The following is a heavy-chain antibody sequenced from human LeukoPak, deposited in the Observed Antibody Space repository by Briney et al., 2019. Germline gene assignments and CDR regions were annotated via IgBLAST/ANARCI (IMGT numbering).Heavy chain of an antibody. J-gene: IGHJ5*02. CDR3: ARRSPGYCSSTSCRNWFDP. Sequence: GESLKISCKGSGYSFTRYWIGWVRQMPGKGLEWMGIIYPGDSDTRYSPSFQGQVTISADKSISTAYLQWSSLKASDTAMYYCARRSPGYCSSTSCRNWFDPWGQGALVTVSS. V-gene: IGHV5-51*01. CDR2: IYPGDSDT. D-gene: IGHD2-2*01. CDR1: GYSFTRYW.